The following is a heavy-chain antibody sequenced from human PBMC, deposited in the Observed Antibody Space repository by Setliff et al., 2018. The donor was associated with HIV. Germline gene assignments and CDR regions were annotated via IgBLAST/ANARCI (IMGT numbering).Heavy chain of an antibody. V-gene: IGHV1-8*02. CDR2: VNPYSGNS. J-gene: IGHJ4*02. Sequence: GASVKVSCKSSGYTFATYDINWVRQAAGQGLEWLGWVNPYSGNSGYAQKFHGRLTMTRDTSRGTAHMELRSLRSDDTAVYFCARGYASGSGSYYYDYWGQGTLVTVSS. CDR3: ARGYASGSGSYYYDY. CDR1: GYTFATYD. D-gene: IGHD2-15*01.